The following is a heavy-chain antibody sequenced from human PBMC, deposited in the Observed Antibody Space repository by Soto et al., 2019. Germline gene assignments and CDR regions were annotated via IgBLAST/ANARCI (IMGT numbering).Heavy chain of an antibody. Sequence: SETLSLTCAVYGGSFSGYYWSWIRQSPGKGLEWIGEVNPTGSTKYNPSLKSRVTISVDTPKNQFSLNLNSVTAADTALYYCARSREQWLVDAFDIWGQGTMVTVS. CDR1: GGSFSGYY. J-gene: IGHJ3*02. CDR3: ARSREQWLVDAFDI. D-gene: IGHD6-19*01. V-gene: IGHV4-34*01. CDR2: VNPTGST.